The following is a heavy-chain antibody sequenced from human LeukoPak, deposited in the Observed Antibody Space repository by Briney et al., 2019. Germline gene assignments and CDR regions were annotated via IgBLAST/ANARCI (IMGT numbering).Heavy chain of an antibody. J-gene: IGHJ4*02. V-gene: IGHV1-2*02. CDR2: INPNSGGT. CDR1: GYTFTGDY. CDR3: ARAWFGESAYYFDY. Sequence: ASVKVSCKASGYTFTGDYMHWVRQAPGQGLEWMGWINPNSGGTNYVQEFQGRVAMTRDTSISTAYMELSSLISDDTAVYYCARAWFGESAYYFDYWGQGTLVTVSS. D-gene: IGHD3-10*01.